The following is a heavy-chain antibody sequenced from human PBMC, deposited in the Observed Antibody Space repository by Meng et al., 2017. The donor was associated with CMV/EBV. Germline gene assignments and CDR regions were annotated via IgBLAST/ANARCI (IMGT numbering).Heavy chain of an antibody. Sequence: SETLSLTCAVSGGSISSSNWWSWVRQPPGKGLEWIGEIYHSGSTNYNPSLKSRVTIPVDKSKNQFYLKLSSVNAADTAVYYCARGRRAYDSSGYYYAYWGQGTLVTVSS. V-gene: IGHV4-4*02. CDR1: GGSISSSNW. J-gene: IGHJ4*02. D-gene: IGHD3-22*01. CDR3: ARGRRAYDSSGYYYAY. CDR2: IYHSGST.